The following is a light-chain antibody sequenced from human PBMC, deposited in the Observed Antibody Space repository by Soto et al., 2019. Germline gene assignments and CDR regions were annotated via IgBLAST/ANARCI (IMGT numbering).Light chain of an antibody. CDR3: QQYGSSPWT. CDR1: QSVSSNY. J-gene: IGKJ1*01. V-gene: IGKV3-20*01. Sequence: EIVLTQSPGTLSLSPGERATLSCRASQSVSSNYLSWYQQKPGQAPRLLIYGASNRLPGIPDRISGSGSGTDFTLTISRLEPEDFAVYYCQQYGSSPWTFGHGTKV. CDR2: GAS.